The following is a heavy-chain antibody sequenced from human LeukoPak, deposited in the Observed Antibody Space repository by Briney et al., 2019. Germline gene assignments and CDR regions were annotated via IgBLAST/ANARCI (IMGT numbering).Heavy chain of an antibody. CDR3: ARSTLIMIRGAVDY. Sequence: ASVTVSFTTSGYTFTDHYIHWIRQTPRRGLEWLGWINPQRGSTDSAQNFQGRLTMTRDTSINTAYMELFSLTSDDTAIYYCARSTLIMIRGAVDYWGQGSLVAVSS. J-gene: IGHJ4*02. CDR1: GYTFTDHY. CDR2: INPQRGST. V-gene: IGHV1-2*02. D-gene: IGHD3-10*01.